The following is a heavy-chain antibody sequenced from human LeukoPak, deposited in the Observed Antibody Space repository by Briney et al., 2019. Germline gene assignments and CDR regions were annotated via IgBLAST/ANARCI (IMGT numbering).Heavy chain of an antibody. J-gene: IGHJ4*02. CDR2: ISWNSGSI. Sequence: PGGSLRLSCAASGFTFDDYAMHWVRQAPGKGLEWVSGISWNSGSIGYADSVKGRFTISRGNAKNSLYLQMNSLRAEDTALYYCAKAFGGGSYPHPEYYFDYWGQGTLVTVSS. CDR1: GFTFDDYA. CDR3: AKAFGGGSYPHPEYYFDY. D-gene: IGHD1-26*01. V-gene: IGHV3-9*01.